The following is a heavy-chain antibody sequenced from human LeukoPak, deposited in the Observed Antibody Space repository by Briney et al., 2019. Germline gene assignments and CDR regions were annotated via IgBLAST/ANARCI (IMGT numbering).Heavy chain of an antibody. CDR3: AREGVGFRPLDY. CDR2: FSTSGST. V-gene: IGHV4-4*07. J-gene: IGHJ4*02. Sequence: SETLSLTCTVSGGSISSYYWSWIRQPAGKGLEWIGRFSTSGSTNYNPSLKSRVTMSVDTSKNQFSLRLSSVAAADTAVYYCAREGVGFRPLDYWGQGTLVTVSS. D-gene: IGHD3-10*01. CDR1: GGSISSYY.